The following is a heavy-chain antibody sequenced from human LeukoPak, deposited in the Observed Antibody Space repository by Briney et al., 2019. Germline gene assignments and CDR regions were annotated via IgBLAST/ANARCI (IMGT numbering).Heavy chain of an antibody. Sequence: PGGSLRLSCAASGFTVSSNYMSWVRRAPGKGVEWVSVIYSGGSTYYADSVKGRFTISRDNSKNTLYLQMNSLRAEDTAVYYCAMLVATPHRPHISDYWGQGTLVTVSS. CDR2: IYSGGST. V-gene: IGHV3-53*01. CDR1: GFTVSSNY. D-gene: IGHD5-12*01. J-gene: IGHJ4*02. CDR3: AMLVATPHRPHISDY.